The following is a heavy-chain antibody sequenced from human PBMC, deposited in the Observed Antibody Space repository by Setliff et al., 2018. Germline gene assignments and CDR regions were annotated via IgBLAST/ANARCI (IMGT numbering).Heavy chain of an antibody. D-gene: IGHD1-26*01. CDR3: AREVGTSTSSDAFDV. V-gene: IGHV4-30-4*08. CDR2: IYHSGSA. J-gene: IGHJ3*01. Sequence: LSLTCTVSGDSISSGDYFWSWIRRPPGKGLEWIAYIYHSGSAYYNPSLKSRVTMSVDTSKNQFSLHLTSVTAADTAVYYCAREVGTSTSSDAFDVWGQGMMVTVSS. CDR1: GDSISSGDYF.